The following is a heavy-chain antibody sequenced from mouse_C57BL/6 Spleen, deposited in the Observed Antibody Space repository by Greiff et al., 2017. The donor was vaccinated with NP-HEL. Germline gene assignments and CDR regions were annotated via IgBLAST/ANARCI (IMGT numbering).Heavy chain of an antibody. D-gene: IGHD2-5*01. J-gene: IGHJ4*01. Sequence: QVHVKQSGPELVKPGASVKISCKASGYAFSSSWMNWVKQRPGKGLEWIGRIYPGDGDTNYNGKFKGKATLTADKSSSTAYMQLSSLTSEDSAVYFCARRGTYYSNLYAMDYWGQGTSVTVSS. CDR3: ARRGTYYSNLYAMDY. V-gene: IGHV1-82*01. CDR2: IYPGDGDT. CDR1: GYAFSSSW.